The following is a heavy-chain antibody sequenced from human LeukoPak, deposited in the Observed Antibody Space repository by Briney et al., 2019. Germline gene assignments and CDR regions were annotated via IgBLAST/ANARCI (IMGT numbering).Heavy chain of an antibody. D-gene: IGHD2-2*01. CDR2: INPNSGGT. CDR1: GYTFTGYY. CDR3: ARVYCSSTSCSDYQGGLY. Sequence: GASVKVSCKASGYTFTGYYMHWVRQAPGQGLEWMGWINPNSGGTNYAQKFQGRVTMTRDTSISTAYMELSSLRSEDTAVYYCARVYCSSTSCSDYQGGLYWGQGTLVTVSS. V-gene: IGHV1-2*02. J-gene: IGHJ4*02.